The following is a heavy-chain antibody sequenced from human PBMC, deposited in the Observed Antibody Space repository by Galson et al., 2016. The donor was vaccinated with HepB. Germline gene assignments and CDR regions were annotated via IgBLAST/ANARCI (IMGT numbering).Heavy chain of an antibody. V-gene: IGHV3-23*01. CDR2: ISGGGGNT. D-gene: IGHD3-16*01. CDR1: DFSFGSYA. J-gene: IGHJ4*02. CDR3: ARAAGGVMGSYYFDY. Sequence: SLRLSCAASDFSFGSYAMTWVRQAPGMGLEWVSTISGGGGNTFYADSVKGRFTISRDNAKNVLHLQITGLIAEDTAVYFCARAAGGVMGSYYFDYWGQGTLVTVSS.